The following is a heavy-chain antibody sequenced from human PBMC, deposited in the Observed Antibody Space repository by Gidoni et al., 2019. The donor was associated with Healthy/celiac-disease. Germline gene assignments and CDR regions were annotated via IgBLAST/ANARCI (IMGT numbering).Heavy chain of an antibody. V-gene: IGHV3-21*01. J-gene: IGHJ6*02. CDR2: ISSSSSYI. CDR1: GFTFSSYS. D-gene: IGHD3-10*02. CDR3: ARERDVRGVIFYYYYGMDV. Sequence: EVQLVESGGGLVKPGGSLRLSCAASGFTFSSYSMNWVRQAPGKGLDWVSSISSSSSYIYYADSVKGRFTISRDNAKNSLYLQMNSLRAEDTAVYYCARERDVRGVIFYYYYGMDVWGQGTTVTVSS.